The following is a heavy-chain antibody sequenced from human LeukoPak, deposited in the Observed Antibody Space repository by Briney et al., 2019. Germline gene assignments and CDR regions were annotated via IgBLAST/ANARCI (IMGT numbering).Heavy chain of an antibody. CDR3: ATFYSSSWYGAIPQNDY. CDR1: GGSISSSSYY. V-gene: IGHV4-39*01. Sequence: SETLSLTCTVSGGSISSSSYYWGWIRQPPGKGLEWLGSIYYSGSTYYNPSLKSRVTISVNTSKNQFSLKLSSVTAADTAVYYCATFYSSSWYGAIPQNDYWGQGTLVTVSS. CDR2: IYYSGST. J-gene: IGHJ4*02. D-gene: IGHD6-13*01.